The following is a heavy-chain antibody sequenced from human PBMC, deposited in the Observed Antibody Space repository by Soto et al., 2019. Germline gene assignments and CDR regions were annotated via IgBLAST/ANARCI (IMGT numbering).Heavy chain of an antibody. CDR1: GFTFSSYA. D-gene: IGHD3-9*01. CDR3: PKSLGYFEWLDYYYGMDV. CDR2: ISGSGGST. Sequence: PGGSLRLSCAASGFTFSSYAMSWVRQAPGKGLEWVSAISGSGGSTYYADSVKGRFTISRDNSKNTLYLQMNSLRAEDTAGYYCPKSLGYFEWLDYYYGMDVWGQGNTVSGSS. V-gene: IGHV3-23*01. J-gene: IGHJ6*02.